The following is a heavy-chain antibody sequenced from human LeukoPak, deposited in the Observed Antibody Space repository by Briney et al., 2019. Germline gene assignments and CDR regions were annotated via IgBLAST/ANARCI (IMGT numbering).Heavy chain of an antibody. CDR3: ARETDTSGSLHFDY. Sequence: PGGSLRLSCAASGFTFSNYWMHWVRQAPGKGLVGVSRINIDGSSTAYADSVKGRFTISRDNAKNTLHLQMNSLRAEDTAVYYCARETDTSGSLHFDYWGQGTLVTVSS. CDR1: GFTFSNYW. J-gene: IGHJ4*02. D-gene: IGHD3-10*01. CDR2: INIDGSST. V-gene: IGHV3-74*01.